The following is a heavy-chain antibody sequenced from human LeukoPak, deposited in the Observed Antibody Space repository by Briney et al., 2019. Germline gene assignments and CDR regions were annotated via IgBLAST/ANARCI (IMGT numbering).Heavy chain of an antibody. CDR3: ARGLLRYFDWLFLTGMDV. J-gene: IGHJ6*02. D-gene: IGHD3-9*01. V-gene: IGHV4-34*01. CDR2: INHSGST. Sequence: PSETLSLTCAVYGGSFSGYYWSRIRQPPGKGLEWIGEINHSGSTNYNPSLKSRVTISVDTSKNQFSLKLSSVTAADTAVYYCARGLLRYFDWLFLTGMDVWGQGTTVTVSS. CDR1: GGSFSGYY.